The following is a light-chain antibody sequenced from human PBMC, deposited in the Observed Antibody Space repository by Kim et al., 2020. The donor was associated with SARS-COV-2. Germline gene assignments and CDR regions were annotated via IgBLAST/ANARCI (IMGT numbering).Light chain of an antibody. V-gene: IGKV3-15*01. CDR2: GAS. CDR3: KQYNNWPLT. J-gene: IGKJ1*01. Sequence: VSPGERATHSCRASQSVSNNLGWYQQKRGEAPRLLIDGASTRATGIPARFSGSGSGTEFTLTISSLQSEDFAVYYSKQYNNWPLTFGQGTKVDIK. CDR1: QSVSNN.